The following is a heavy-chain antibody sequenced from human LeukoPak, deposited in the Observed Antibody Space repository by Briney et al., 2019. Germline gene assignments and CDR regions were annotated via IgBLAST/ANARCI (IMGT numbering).Heavy chain of an antibody. D-gene: IGHD3-16*01. J-gene: IGHJ5*01. CDR1: GFTFSRYD. Sequence: GGSLRLSCAASGFTFSRYDMHWVRQATGKGLEWISSIGTGGNTYYIGSVKGRFTISRENAKSSLYLQMNSLRAGDTAEYYCVRGGEIGFDSWGQGTLVTVSS. CDR3: VRGGEIGFDS. CDR2: IGTGGNT. V-gene: IGHV3-13*04.